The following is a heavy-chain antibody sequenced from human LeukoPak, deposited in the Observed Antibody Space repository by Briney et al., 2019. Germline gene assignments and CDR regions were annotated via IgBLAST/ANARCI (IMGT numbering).Heavy chain of an antibody. V-gene: IGHV3-48*03. D-gene: IGHD6-13*01. CDR3: ARDPGIAAAGMYMDV. J-gene: IGHJ6*03. CDR1: GLSFSTYD. CDR2: ISSSGSTI. Sequence: GGSLRLSCAASGLSFSTYDMTWVRQAPGKGLEWVSYISSSGSTIYYADSVKGRFTISRDNAKNSLYLQMNSLRAEDTAVYYCARDPGIAAAGMYMDVWGKGTTVTVSS.